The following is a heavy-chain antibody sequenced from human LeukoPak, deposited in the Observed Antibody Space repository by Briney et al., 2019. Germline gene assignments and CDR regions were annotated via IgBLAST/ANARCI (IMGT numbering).Heavy chain of an antibody. V-gene: IGHV3-7*01. CDR2: IKQDGSEK. J-gene: IGHJ4*02. Sequence: GGSLRLSRAASGFTLSNYWMSWVRQAPGKGLEWVANIKQDGSEKFYVDSVKGRFTISRDNAKKSLYLQMNSLRVEDTAVYYCARVQGSSGPGIFEYWGQGTQVTVSS. CDR3: ARVQGSSGPGIFEY. CDR1: GFTLSNYW. D-gene: IGHD6-19*01.